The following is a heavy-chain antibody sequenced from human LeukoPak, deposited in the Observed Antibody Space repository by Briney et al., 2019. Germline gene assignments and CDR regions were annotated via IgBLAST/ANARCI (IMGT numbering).Heavy chain of an antibody. CDR2: IYHSGST. V-gene: IGHV4-38-2*02. CDR3: ATRPTMILRDWFDP. Sequence: SETLSLTCTVSGYSISSGYYWGWIRQPPGKGLEWIGSIYHSGSTYYNPSLKSRVTIPVDTSKNQFSLKLSSVTAADTAVYYCATRPTMILRDWFDPWGQGTLVTVSS. D-gene: IGHD3-22*01. CDR1: GYSISSGYY. J-gene: IGHJ5*02.